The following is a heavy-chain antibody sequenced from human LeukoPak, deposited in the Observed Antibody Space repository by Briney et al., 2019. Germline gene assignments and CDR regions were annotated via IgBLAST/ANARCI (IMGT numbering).Heavy chain of an antibody. V-gene: IGHV4-39*01. J-gene: IGHJ4*02. CDR3: AKLPRSGSSRPVDY. CDR1: GASISSSSYY. Sequence: SETLSLTCTVSGASISSSSYYWGWIRQPPGKGLEWIGNIYYSGSTFYNPSLKSRVTISADTSKNQFSLKVTSVTAADTAVYYCAKLPRSGSSRPVDYWGQGTLAIVSS. D-gene: IGHD1-26*01. CDR2: IYYSGST.